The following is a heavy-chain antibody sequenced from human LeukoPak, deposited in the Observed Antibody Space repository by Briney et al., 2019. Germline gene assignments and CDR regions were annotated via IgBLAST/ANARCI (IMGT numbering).Heavy chain of an antibody. D-gene: IGHD2-21*02. V-gene: IGHV3-30*03. CDR1: GFTFSSYS. CDR3: ASSRALYCGGDCYLDY. CDR2: ISYDGSNK. J-gene: IGHJ4*02. Sequence: GGSLRLSCAASGFTFSSYSMNWVRQAPGKGLEWVAVISYDGSNKYYADSVKGRFTISRDNSKNTLYLQMNSLRAEDTAVYYCASSRALYCGGDCYLDYWGQGTLVTVSS.